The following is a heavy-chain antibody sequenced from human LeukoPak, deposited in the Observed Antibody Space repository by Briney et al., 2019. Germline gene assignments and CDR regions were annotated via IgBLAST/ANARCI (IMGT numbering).Heavy chain of an antibody. V-gene: IGHV4-34*01. Sequence: SETLSLTCAVYGGSFSGYYWSWIRQPPGKGLEWIGEINHSGTTNYNPSLKSRVTISVDTSKNQFSLRLSSVTAADTAAYYCAGSGSYFDYWGQGTLVTVSS. CDR2: INHSGTT. CDR3: AGSGSYFDY. CDR1: GGSFSGYY. D-gene: IGHD3-10*01. J-gene: IGHJ4*02.